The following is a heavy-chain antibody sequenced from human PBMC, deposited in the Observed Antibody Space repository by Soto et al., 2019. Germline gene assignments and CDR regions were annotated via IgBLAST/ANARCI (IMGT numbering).Heavy chain of an antibody. J-gene: IGHJ6*02. Sequence: SVKVSCKASGGAFSSYAISWVRQAPGQGLEWMGGIIPIFGTANYAQKFQGRVTITADESTSTAYMELSSLRSEDTAVYYCARSHTATTAGYYYYGMDGWGQGTTVTVAS. CDR2: IIPIFGTA. D-gene: IGHD4-17*01. CDR1: GGAFSSYA. CDR3: ARSHTATTAGYYYYGMDG. V-gene: IGHV1-69*13.